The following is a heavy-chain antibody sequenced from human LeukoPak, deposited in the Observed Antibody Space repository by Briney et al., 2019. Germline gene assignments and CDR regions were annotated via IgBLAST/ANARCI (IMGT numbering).Heavy chain of an antibody. CDR2: IYYSGST. D-gene: IGHD1-26*01. V-gene: IGHV4-59*08. J-gene: IGHJ4*02. CDR3: ARQLGVGATHYFDY. Sequence: NPSETLSLTCTVSGGSISSYYWSWIRQPPGKGLEWIGYIYYSGSTNYNPSLKSRVTISVDTSKNQFSLKLSSVTAADTAVYYCARQLGVGATHYFDYWGQGTLVTVSS. CDR1: GGSISSYY.